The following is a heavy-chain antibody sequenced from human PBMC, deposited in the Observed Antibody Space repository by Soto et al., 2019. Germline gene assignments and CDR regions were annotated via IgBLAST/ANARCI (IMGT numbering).Heavy chain of an antibody. CDR1: GFTFSNYA. CDR3: AKLWFGESLSPFDD. J-gene: IGHJ4*02. CDR2: ISASGSRT. Sequence: GGSLRLSCSASGFTFSNYAMTWVRQAPGKGLEWVSSISASGSRTYYADSVKGRFTISRDDSKNTLHLQMNSLRAEDTALYYCAKLWFGESLSPFDDWGQGTLVTVSS. D-gene: IGHD3-10*01. V-gene: IGHV3-23*01.